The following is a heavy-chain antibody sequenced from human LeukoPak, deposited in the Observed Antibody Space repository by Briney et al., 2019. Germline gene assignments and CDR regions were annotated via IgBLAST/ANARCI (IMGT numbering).Heavy chain of an antibody. J-gene: IGHJ6*03. CDR1: GGSISSSSYY. D-gene: IGHD2-21*02. V-gene: IGHV4-61*05. Sequence: SETLSLTCTVSGGSISSSSYYWGWIRQPPGTGLEWIGYIYYSGSTNYNPSLKSRVTISVDTSKNQFSLKLSSVTAADTAVYYCARADLICGGDCPLAGGYYYYYMDVWGKGTTVTISS. CDR2: IYYSGST. CDR3: ARADLICGGDCPLAGGYYYYYMDV.